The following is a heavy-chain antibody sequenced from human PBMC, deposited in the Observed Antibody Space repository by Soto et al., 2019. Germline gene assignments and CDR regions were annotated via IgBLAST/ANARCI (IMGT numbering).Heavy chain of an antibody. J-gene: IGHJ4*02. D-gene: IGHD1-1*01. CDR2: ITAHTGNT. V-gene: IGHV1-18*01. Sequence: QVHLVQSGAEVKKPGASVKVSCKGSGYAFTTYGITGVRQAPGQGLEWMGWITAHTGNTNYAQKLQGRVTVTRDTSTSTAYMELRSLRSDDTAVYYCARGRYGDYWGQGALVTVSS. CDR3: ARGRYGDY. CDR1: GYAFTTYG.